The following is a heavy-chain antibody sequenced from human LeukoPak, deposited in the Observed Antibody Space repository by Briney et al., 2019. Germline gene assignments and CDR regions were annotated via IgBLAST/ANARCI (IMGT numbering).Heavy chain of an antibody. CDR2: INHSGST. CDR3: ARGALFDP. CDR1: GGSFSGYY. Sequence: TLXLTCAVYGGSFSGYYWSWIRQPPGKGLEWIGEINHSGSTNYNPSLTSRVTISVDTSKNQFSLRLSSVTAADTAVYYCARGALFDPWGQGTLVTVSS. V-gene: IGHV4-34*01. J-gene: IGHJ5*02.